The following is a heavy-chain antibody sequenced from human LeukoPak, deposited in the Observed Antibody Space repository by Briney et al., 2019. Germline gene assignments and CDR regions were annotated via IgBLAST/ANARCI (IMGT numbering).Heavy chain of an antibody. Sequence: GESLKISCKGSGYSFTSYWIAWVRQTPGKRLEWMGIIYPGDSDTRYSPSFQGQVTISADKSISTAYLQWSSLKASDTAMYYCARGGDDGVCCPDYWGQGTLVTVSS. CDR3: ARGGDDGVCCPDY. V-gene: IGHV5-51*01. CDR1: GYSFTSYW. J-gene: IGHJ4*02. D-gene: IGHD2-8*01. CDR2: IYPGDSDT.